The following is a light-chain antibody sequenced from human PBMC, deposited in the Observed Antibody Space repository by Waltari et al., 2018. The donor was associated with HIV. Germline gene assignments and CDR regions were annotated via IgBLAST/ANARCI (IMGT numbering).Light chain of an antibody. Sequence: QAVLTQPPSVSGAPGQSVTISCTGSSSNIGADADVHWYQQLPGRAPPPLLFSDNRRPSGVPDRFTGSKSGASASLAISGLQVQDEGDYYCQSFDASLSGWVFGGGTKLTV. CDR1: SSNIGADAD. CDR3: QSFDASLSGWV. V-gene: IGLV1-40*01. J-gene: IGLJ3*02. CDR2: SDN.